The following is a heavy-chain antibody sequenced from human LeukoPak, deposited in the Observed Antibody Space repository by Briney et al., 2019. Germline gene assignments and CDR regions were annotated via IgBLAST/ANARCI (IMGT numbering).Heavy chain of an antibody. CDR3: ARVQWLATGYYFDY. CDR1: GFTFGSYG. V-gene: IGHV3-30*02. D-gene: IGHD6-19*01. J-gene: IGHJ4*02. Sequence: GGSLRLSCAASGFTFGSYGTHWVRQAPGKGLEWVAFIRYDGSNKYYADSVKGRFTISRDNSKNTLCLQMNSLRAEDTAVYYCARVQWLATGYYFDYWGQGTLVSVSS. CDR2: IRYDGSNK.